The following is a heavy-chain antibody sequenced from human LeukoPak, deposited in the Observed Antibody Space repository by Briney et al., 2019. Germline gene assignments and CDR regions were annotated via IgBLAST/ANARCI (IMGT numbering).Heavy chain of an antibody. V-gene: IGHV1-2*06. D-gene: IGHD6-19*01. CDR1: GYTFTGYY. J-gene: IGHJ4*02. CDR2: INPNSGGT. CDR3: ALIAVAGHGLGY. Sequence: ASVKVSCKASGYTFTGYYMHWVRQAPGQGLEWMGRINPNSGGTNYAQKFQGRVTMTRDTSISTAYMELSRLRSDDTAVYYCALIAVAGHGLGYWGQGTLVTVSS.